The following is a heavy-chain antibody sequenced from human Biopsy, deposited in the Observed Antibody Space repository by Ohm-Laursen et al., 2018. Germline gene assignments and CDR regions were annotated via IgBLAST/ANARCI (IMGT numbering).Heavy chain of an antibody. V-gene: IGHV4-59*08. CDR1: GGSISSYY. D-gene: IGHD1-26*01. J-gene: IGHJ2*01. CDR3: ARHAPSYSGSYWRYFDL. CDR2: IYYTGST. Sequence: SDTLSLTCTVSGGSISSYYWSWIRQPPGKGLEWIGYIYYTGSTNYNPSLKSRVTISVDTSMNPLSLRLTSVTAADTAVYYCARHAPSYSGSYWRYFDLWGRGTLVTVSS.